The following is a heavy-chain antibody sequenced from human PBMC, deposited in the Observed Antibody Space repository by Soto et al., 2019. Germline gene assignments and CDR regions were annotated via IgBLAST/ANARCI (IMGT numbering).Heavy chain of an antibody. CDR3: ARANWNDDGDAFDI. CDR2: IIPIFGTA. J-gene: IGHJ3*02. CDR1: GGTFSSYA. D-gene: IGHD1-1*01. V-gene: IGHV1-69*06. Sequence: GASVKVSCKASGGTFSSYAISWVRQAPGQGLEWMGGIIPIFGTANYAQKFQGRVTITADKSTSTAYMELSSLRSEDTAVYYCARANWNDDGDAFDICGQGTMVTVSS.